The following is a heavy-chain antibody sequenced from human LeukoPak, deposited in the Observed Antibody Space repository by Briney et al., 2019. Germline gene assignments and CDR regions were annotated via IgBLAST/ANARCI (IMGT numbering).Heavy chain of an antibody. CDR1: GFTFPTNG. J-gene: IGHJ5*02. D-gene: IGHD2-2*01. CDR3: ARDYYCSSTNCYGAWGFDT. CDR2: IWYDGNTK. V-gene: IGHV3-33*01. Sequence: GGSLRLSCAASGFTFPTNGMHWVRQAPGKGLEWVAVIWYDGNTKNYGDSERRRFTISRDDSKNTLYLQMNSLRAEDTAVYYCARDYYCSSTNCYGAWGFDTWGQGTLVTVSS.